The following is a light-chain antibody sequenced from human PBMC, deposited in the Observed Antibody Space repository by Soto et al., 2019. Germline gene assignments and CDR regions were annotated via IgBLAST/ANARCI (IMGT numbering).Light chain of an antibody. Sequence: EIVLTQSPGTLSLSPGETATLSCRASQSVSSSYLAWYQQKPGQAPRLLVYGSYHRATGIADRFSGSGSGTDFTLTISRLEPEDFAVYYCQQYSSSYDTSLSTFGQGTKVDIK. CDR2: GSY. J-gene: IGKJ2*01. V-gene: IGKV3-20*01. CDR3: QQYSSSYDTSLST. CDR1: QSVSSSY.